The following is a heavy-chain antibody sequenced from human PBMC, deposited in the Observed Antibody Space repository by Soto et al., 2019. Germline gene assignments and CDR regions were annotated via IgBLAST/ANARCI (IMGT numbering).Heavy chain of an antibody. CDR1: DGSISSSNW. V-gene: IGHV4-4*02. CDR3: ARVRYGTSANYFDS. J-gene: IGHJ4*02. Sequence: SETLSLTCAVSDGSISSSNWWSWVRQSPGQGLEWIGEIFHSGYTNYKSSLKSRVTISIDKPNNQFSLKLTSVTAADTAVYYCARVRYGTSANYFDSWGQGALVTVSS. D-gene: IGHD3-9*01. CDR2: IFHSGYT.